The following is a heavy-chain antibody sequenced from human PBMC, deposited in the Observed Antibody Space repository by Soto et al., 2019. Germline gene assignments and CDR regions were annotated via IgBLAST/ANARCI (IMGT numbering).Heavy chain of an antibody. J-gene: IGHJ4*02. V-gene: IGHV1-69*01. D-gene: IGHD3-22*01. CDR3: ARTNTYYYDSSGYYDY. Sequence: QVQLVQSGAEVKKPGSSVKVSCKASGGTFSSYAISWVRQAPGQGLEWMGGIIPIFGTANYAQKFQGRVTITADEPTSTAYMELSSLRSDDTAVYYCARTNTYYYDSSGYYDYWGQGTLVTVSS. CDR2: IIPIFGTA. CDR1: GGTFSSYA.